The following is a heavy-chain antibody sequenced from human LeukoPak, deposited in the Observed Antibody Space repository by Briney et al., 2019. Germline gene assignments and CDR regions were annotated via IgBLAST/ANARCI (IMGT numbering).Heavy chain of an antibody. CDR2: ISYSGSI. CDR1: GGSISSGGYY. Sequence: SQTLSLTCTVSGGSISSGGYYWNWIRQHPGKGLEWIGYISYSGSIFYNPSLKSRVTISVDTSKNQFSLKLSSVTAADTAEYYCARDDTLGFCTNGVCHHFDYWGQGTLVTVSS. D-gene: IGHD2-8*01. V-gene: IGHV4-31*03. J-gene: IGHJ4*02. CDR3: ARDDTLGFCTNGVCHHFDY.